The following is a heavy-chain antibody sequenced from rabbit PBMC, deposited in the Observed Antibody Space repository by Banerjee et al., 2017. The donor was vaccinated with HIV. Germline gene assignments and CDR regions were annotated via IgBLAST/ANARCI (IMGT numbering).Heavy chain of an antibody. J-gene: IGHJ6*01. D-gene: IGHD8-1*01. CDR2: IYTGSVST. CDR1: GFSFSSSYY. Sequence: QEQLEESGGDLVKPEGSLTLTCTASGFSFSSSYYMCWVRQAPGKGLEWIGCIYTGSVSTYYASWTKGRFTISKSSSTTVTLQMTSLTAADTATYFCARGAGTSYYYYGVDLWGPGTLVTVS. V-gene: IGHV1S45*01. CDR3: ARGAGTSYYYYGVDL.